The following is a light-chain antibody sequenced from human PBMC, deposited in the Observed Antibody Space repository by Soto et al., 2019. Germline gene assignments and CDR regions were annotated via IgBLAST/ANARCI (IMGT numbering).Light chain of an antibody. V-gene: IGLV6-57*02. CDR1: SGSIASNY. Sequence: NFMLTQPHSVSESPGKTVTISCTGSSGSIASNYVQWYQQRPGSAPTTVIYEDDQRPSGVPDRFSGSIDSSSNSASLTISGLKTEDEGDYYCQSYDSYSVVFGGGTKLTV. CDR3: QSYDSYSVV. CDR2: EDD. J-gene: IGLJ2*01.